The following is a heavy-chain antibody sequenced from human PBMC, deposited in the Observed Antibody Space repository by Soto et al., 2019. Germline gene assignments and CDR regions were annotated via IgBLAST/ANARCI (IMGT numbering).Heavy chain of an antibody. Sequence: QVQLVQSGAEVKKPGASVKVSCKASGYTVTGYYMHWVRKAPGQGLEWMGWIHPNSGGTNYAQQCQVRVTMTRDTSISTAYMWLSRLRAADTAVYYGARHHLDGDYGDYWGPGTLVTFSS. CDR3: ARHHLDGDYGDY. CDR1: GYTVTGYY. V-gene: IGHV1-2*02. CDR2: IHPNSGGT. J-gene: IGHJ4*02. D-gene: IGHD4-17*01.